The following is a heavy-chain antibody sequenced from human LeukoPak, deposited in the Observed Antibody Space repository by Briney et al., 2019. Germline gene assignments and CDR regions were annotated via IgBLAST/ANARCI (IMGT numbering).Heavy chain of an antibody. D-gene: IGHD2-2*02. CDR3: ARVGCSDISCYTWFDP. CDR2: INPNGGGT. CDR1: GYTFTGYD. V-gene: IGHV1-2*02. J-gene: IGHJ5*02. Sequence: ASVKVSCKASGYTFTGYDIHWVRQAPGQGLEWMGWINPNGGGTKYAQRFQGRVTMTRDTSISTAYMELNKPRSDDPAFYYCARVGCSDISCYTWFDPWGQGTLVTVSS.